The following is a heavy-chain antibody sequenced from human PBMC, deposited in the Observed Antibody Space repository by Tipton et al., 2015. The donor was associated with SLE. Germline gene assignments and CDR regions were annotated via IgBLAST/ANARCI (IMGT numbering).Heavy chain of an antibody. CDR3: AREPRSGYHDY. V-gene: IGHV4-59*12. J-gene: IGHJ4*02. D-gene: IGHD3-3*01. CDR2: IYYSGST. CDR1: GASTRSYY. Sequence: TLSLTCTVSGASTRSYYWSWIRQPPGKGLEWIGYIYYSGSTIHNPSLKSRVTMSVDTSKNQFSLKLSSVTAADTAVYYCAREPRSGYHDYWGQGTLVIVSS.